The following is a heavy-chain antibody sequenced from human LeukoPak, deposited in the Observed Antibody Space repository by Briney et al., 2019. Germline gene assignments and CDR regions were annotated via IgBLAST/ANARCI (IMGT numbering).Heavy chain of an antibody. CDR2: IYHDGST. V-gene: IGHV4-38-2*02. CDR1: GDSITNGYY. D-gene: IGHD3-3*01. J-gene: IGHJ4*02. CDR3: ARGIWSGYYTIDY. Sequence: SETLSLTCTVSGDSITNGYYWGWIRQPPGKGLEWTACIYHDGSTHYSPSLRSRVTMSVDTSKNQFSLRLNSVTAADTAVYYCARGIWSGYYTIDYWGQGTLVTVSS.